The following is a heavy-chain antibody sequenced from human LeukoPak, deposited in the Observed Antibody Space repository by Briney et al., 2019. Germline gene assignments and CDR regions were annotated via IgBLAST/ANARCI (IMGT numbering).Heavy chain of an antibody. CDR2: IRSSSSTI. D-gene: IGHD7-27*01. J-gene: IGHJ4*02. CDR3: AKLLGDY. CDR1: GFTFSSYS. V-gene: IGHV3-48*01. Sequence: GGSLRLSCAASGFTFSSYSMNWVRQAPGKGLEWVSYIRSSSSTIYYADSVKGRFTISRDNSKNTLYLQMNSLRAEDTAVYYCAKLLGDYWGQGTLVTVSS.